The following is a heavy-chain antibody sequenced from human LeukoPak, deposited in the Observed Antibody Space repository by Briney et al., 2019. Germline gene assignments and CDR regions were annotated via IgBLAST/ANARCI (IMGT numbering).Heavy chain of an antibody. D-gene: IGHD3-22*01. CDR3: ARDHQSEYYDSSGYYFDY. V-gene: IGHV1-2*02. J-gene: IGHJ4*02. CDR1: GYTFTGYY. Sequence: ASVKVSCRASGYTFTGYYMHWVRQAPGQGLEWMGWINPNSGGTNYAQKFQGRVTMTRDTSISTAYMELSRLRSDDTAVYYCARDHQSEYYDSSGYYFDYWGQGTLVTVSS. CDR2: INPNSGGT.